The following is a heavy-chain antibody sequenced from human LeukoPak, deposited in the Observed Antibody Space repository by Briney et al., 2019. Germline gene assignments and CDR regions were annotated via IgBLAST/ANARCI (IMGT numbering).Heavy chain of an antibody. CDR1: AFTVSGNY. CDR2: IYSAGNT. J-gene: IGHJ4*02. D-gene: IGHD2-2*01. V-gene: IGHV3-53*01. Sequence: RGSQRLSCAASAFTVSGNYMSWVRQAPGKGLEWVSAIYSAGNTYYADSVKGRFTISRDNSKNTLNLQMNSLRAEDTAVYFCAKATGTSWPSFDYWGQGTLVAVSS. CDR3: AKATGTSWPSFDY.